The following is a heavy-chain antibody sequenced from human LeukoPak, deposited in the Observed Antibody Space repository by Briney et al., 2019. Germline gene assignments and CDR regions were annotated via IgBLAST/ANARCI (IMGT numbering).Heavy chain of an antibody. D-gene: IGHD3-22*01. CDR3: ARDGYYYDSSGYLIFDY. J-gene: IGHJ4*02. CDR2: IYTSGST. CDR1: GGSISSYH. V-gene: IGHV4-4*07. Sequence: PSETLSLTCTVSGGSISSYHWSWIRQPAGKGLEWIGRIYTSGSTNYNPSLKSRVTMSVDTSKNQFSLKLSSVTAADTAVYYCARDGYYYDSSGYLIFDYWGQGTLVTVSS.